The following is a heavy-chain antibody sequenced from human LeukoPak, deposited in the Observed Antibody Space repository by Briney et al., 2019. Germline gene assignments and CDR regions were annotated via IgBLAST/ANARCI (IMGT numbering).Heavy chain of an antibody. D-gene: IGHD3-10*01. CDR1: GFTVSSNY. CDR2: IYSGGST. J-gene: IGHJ3*02. V-gene: IGHV3-66*01. Sequence: GGSLRLSCAASGFTVSSNYMSWVRQAPGKGLGGGSVIYSGGSTYYADSVKGRFTISRDNSKNPLYLQMNSLRAEDTAVYYCAREITLVRGEDFGAFDIWGQGTMVTVSS. CDR3: AREITLVRGEDFGAFDI.